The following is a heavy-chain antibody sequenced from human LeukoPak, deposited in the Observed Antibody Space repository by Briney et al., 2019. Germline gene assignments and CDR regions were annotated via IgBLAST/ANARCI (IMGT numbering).Heavy chain of an antibody. J-gene: IGHJ6*03. CDR1: GFTFSSYA. V-gene: IGHV3-30*01. D-gene: IGHD2-2*01. CDR3: ARGPRRNIVVVPAALNYYYYYYMDV. CDR2: ISYDGSNK. Sequence: GGSLRLSCAASGFTFSSYAMHWVRQAPGKGLEWVAVISYDGSNKYYADSVKGRFTISRDNSKNTLYLQMNSLRAEDTAVYYCARGPRRNIVVVPAALNYYYYYYMDVWGKGTTVTVSS.